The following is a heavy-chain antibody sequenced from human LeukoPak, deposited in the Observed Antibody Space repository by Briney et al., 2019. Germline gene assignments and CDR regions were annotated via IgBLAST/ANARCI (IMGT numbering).Heavy chain of an antibody. Sequence: GGSLRLSCAASGFTFSDHYMDWVRQAPGKGLEWVGRTRNKANSYTTEYAASVKGRFTISRDDSKNSLYLQMNSLKTEDTAVYYCAAYCGGDCYSGGPHYFDYWGQGTLVTVSS. D-gene: IGHD2-21*02. CDR3: AAYCGGDCYSGGPHYFDY. J-gene: IGHJ4*02. CDR2: TRNKANSYTT. CDR1: GFTFSDHY. V-gene: IGHV3-72*01.